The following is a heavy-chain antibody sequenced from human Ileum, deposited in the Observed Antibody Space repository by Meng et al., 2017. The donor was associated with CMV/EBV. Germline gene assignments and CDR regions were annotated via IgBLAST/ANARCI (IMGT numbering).Heavy chain of an antibody. Sequence: GESLRLSCAASGFTFSSYKMNWVRQAPGKGLEWVSYITSSGTGIYYADSVKGRFSISRDNSKNTMYLQMNSLRAEDTAVYYCAKKKPMAARTGGYFDDWGQGTLVTVSS. CDR3: AKKKPMAARTGGYFDD. CDR1: GFTFSSYK. D-gene: IGHD6-6*01. J-gene: IGHJ4*03. V-gene: IGHV3-48*01. CDR2: ITSSGTGI.